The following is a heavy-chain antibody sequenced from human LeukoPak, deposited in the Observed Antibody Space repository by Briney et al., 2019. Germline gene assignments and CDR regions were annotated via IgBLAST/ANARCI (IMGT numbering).Heavy chain of an antibody. CDR1: GFTFSSYW. Sequence: GGSLRLSCAASGFTFSSYWMNWARQAPGKGLEWVASISHNGNVNYYVDSVKGRFTISRDNAKNSLYLQMNSLRAEDTAVYYCARDDWNYYYYGMDVWGQGTTVTVSS. V-gene: IGHV3-7*03. J-gene: IGHJ6*02. CDR2: ISHNGNVN. CDR3: ARDDWNYYYYGMDV. D-gene: IGHD1-1*01.